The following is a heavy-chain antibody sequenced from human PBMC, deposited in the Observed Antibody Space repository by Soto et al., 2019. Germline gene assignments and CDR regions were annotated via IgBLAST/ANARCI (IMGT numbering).Heavy chain of an antibody. J-gene: IGHJ5*02. CDR1: GFTFSSYS. CDR3: AREDSSSWLNWFDP. D-gene: IGHD6-13*01. V-gene: IGHV3-48*01. Sequence: EVQLVESGGGLVQPGGSLRLSCAASGFTFSSYSMNWVRQAPGKGLEWVSYISSSSSTIYYADSVKGRFTISRDNAKNSLYLQVNSLRAEDTAVYYCAREDSSSWLNWFDPWSQGTLVTVSS. CDR2: ISSSSSTI.